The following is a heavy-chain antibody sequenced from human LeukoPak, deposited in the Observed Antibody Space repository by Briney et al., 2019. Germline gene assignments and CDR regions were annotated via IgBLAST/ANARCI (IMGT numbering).Heavy chain of an antibody. CDR1: GFTVSSNY. V-gene: IGHV3-66*01. CDR2: IYIGGST. J-gene: IGHJ6*02. Sequence: GGSLRLSCAASGFTVSSNYMSWLRQAPGQGLEWVTVIYIGGSTYYADFVKGRFTTSRDNSKNTLYLQMNSLRAEDTAVYYCARGGDGMDVWGQGTTVTVSS. CDR3: ARGGDGMDV.